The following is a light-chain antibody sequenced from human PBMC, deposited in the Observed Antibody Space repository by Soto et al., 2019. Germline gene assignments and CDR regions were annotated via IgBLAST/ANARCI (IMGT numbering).Light chain of an antibody. V-gene: IGLV2-18*01. J-gene: IGLJ3*02. CDR1: SSDVGSYNR. CDR3: SLYTSSSTWV. CDR2: EVS. Sequence: QSALTQPPSVSGSPGQSVTISCTGTSSDVGSYNRVSWYQQPPGTAPKLMIYEVSNRPSGLPDRFSGSKSGNTASLTISGLQAEDEADYYCSLYTSSSTWVFGGGTKLTVL.